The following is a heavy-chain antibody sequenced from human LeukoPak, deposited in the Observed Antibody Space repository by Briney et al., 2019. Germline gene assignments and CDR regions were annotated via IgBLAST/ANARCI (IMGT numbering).Heavy chain of an antibody. CDR2: IYYSGST. Sequence: PSETLSLTCTVSGGSISSYYWSWIRQPPGKGLEWIGYIYYSGSTNYNPSLKSRVTISVDTSKNQFSLNLSSVTAADMAVYYCARSVRFSSDYFDYWGQGTLVTVSS. V-gene: IGHV4-59*01. CDR3: ARSVRFSSDYFDY. D-gene: IGHD6-6*01. J-gene: IGHJ4*02. CDR1: GGSISSYY.